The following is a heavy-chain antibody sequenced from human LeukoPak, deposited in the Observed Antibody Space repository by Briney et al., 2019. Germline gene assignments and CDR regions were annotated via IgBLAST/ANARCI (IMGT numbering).Heavy chain of an antibody. D-gene: IGHD3-10*01. V-gene: IGHV4-30-2*01. J-gene: IGHJ4*02. CDR3: ARGPLHYYGSGSYRFDY. Sequence: SQTLSLTCAVSGGSISSGGYSWSWIRQPPGKGLEWIGYIYHSGSTYYNPSLKSRVTISVDRSKNQFSLKLSSVTAAGTAVYYCARGPLHYYGSGSYRFDYWGQGTLVTVSS. CDR1: GGSISSGGYS. CDR2: IYHSGST.